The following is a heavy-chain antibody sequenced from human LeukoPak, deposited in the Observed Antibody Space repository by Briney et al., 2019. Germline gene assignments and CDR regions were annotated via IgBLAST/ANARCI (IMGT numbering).Heavy chain of an antibody. D-gene: IGHD4-17*01. CDR1: GLTFSNYE. V-gene: IGHV3-48*03. CDR3: ARADGAYGVY. J-gene: IGHJ4*02. Sequence: GGSLRLSCAASGLTFSNYEMNWVRHAPGKGLEWGSHISTTGTTIYYADSVKGRFTVSRDNARNSLYLQMDILRLEDTAIYFCARADGAYGVYWGQGTLVIVSS. CDR2: ISTTGTTI.